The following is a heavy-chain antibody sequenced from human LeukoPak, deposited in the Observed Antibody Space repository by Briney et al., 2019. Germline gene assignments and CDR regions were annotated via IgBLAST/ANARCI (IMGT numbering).Heavy chain of an antibody. CDR2: MNPNSGNT. CDR1: GYTFTSYD. CDR3: AREGVTSSGWYYFDY. J-gene: IGHJ4*02. V-gene: IGHV1-8*01. D-gene: IGHD6-19*01. Sequence: GASVKVSCKASGYTFTSYDINWVRQATGQGLEWRGWMNPNSGNTGYAQKFQGRVTMTRNTSISTAYMELSSLRSEDTAVYYCAREGVTSSGWYYFDYWGQGTLVTVSS.